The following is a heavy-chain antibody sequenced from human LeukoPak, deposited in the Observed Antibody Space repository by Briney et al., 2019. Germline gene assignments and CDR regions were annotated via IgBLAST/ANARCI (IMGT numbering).Heavy chain of an antibody. CDR2: IYYSGST. CDR1: GGSISSYY. CDR3: ARSREYSYGQYYFDY. Sequence: SETLSLTCTVSGGSISSYYWSWIRQPPGKGLEWIGYIYYSGSTNYNPSPKSRVTISVDTSKNQFSLKLSSVTAADTAVYYCARSREYSYGQYYFDYWGQGTLVTVSS. D-gene: IGHD5-18*01. V-gene: IGHV4-59*08. J-gene: IGHJ4*02.